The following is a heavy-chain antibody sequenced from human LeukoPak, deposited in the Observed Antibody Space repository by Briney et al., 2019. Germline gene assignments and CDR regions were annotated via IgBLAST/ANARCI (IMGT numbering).Heavy chain of an antibody. Sequence: GGSLRLSCAASGFTFSSYGMHWVRQAPGKGLEWVAVISYDGSNKYYADSVKGRFTISRDNSKNTLYLQMNSLRAEDTAVYHCARHRLTSGYLNFDYWGQGTLVTVSS. V-gene: IGHV3-30*03. J-gene: IGHJ4*02. CDR2: ISYDGSNK. D-gene: IGHD5-12*01. CDR1: GFTFSSYG. CDR3: ARHRLTSGYLNFDY.